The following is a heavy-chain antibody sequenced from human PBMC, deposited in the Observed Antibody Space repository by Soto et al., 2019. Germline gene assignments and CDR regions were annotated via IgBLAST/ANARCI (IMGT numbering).Heavy chain of an antibody. V-gene: IGHV4-31*03. D-gene: IGHD3-9*01. J-gene: IGHJ3*02. CDR1: GGSISSGGYY. CDR3: ARNPTYYDILTGPNAFDI. CDR2: IYYSGST. Sequence: QVQLQESGPGLVKPSQTLSLTCTVSGGSISSGGYYWTWIRQHPGKGLEWIGYIYYSGSTYYNPSLKSRVAISVDTSKNQFPLKLSSVTAADTAVYYCARNPTYYDILTGPNAFDIWGQGTMVTVSS.